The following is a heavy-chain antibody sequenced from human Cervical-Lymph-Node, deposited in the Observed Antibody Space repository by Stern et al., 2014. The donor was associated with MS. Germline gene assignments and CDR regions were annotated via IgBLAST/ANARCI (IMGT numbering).Heavy chain of an antibody. V-gene: IGHV4-39*01. CDR3: ARQRFSTRRNYFDY. Sequence: QVQLQESGPGLVKPSETLSLTCTVSDDSVSSSSYYWGWIRHPPGRGLEWVGSIYYSGTTYYNPSLKSRVTISVDTSKNQFSLKRRSVTAADTAFYYCARQRFSTRRNYFDYWGQGTLVTVSS. D-gene: IGHD3-16*01. CDR1: DDSVSSSSYY. CDR2: IYYSGTT. J-gene: IGHJ4*02.